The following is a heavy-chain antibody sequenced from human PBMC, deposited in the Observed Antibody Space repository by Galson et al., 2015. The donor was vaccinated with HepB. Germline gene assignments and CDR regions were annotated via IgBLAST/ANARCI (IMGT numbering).Heavy chain of an antibody. CDR3: AKSRGYCGATRCHVQWFDP. CDR1: GDSISSHY. CDR2: ITYSGST. J-gene: IGHJ5*02. Sequence: LSLTCTVSGDSISSHYWSWIREPPGKGLEWIGYITYSGSTDYNPSLKSRATISVDTSKNQFSLKLNSVTAADTAIYYCAKSRGYCGATRCHVQWFDPWGQGTLVTVSS. D-gene: IGHD2-2*01. V-gene: IGHV4-59*11.